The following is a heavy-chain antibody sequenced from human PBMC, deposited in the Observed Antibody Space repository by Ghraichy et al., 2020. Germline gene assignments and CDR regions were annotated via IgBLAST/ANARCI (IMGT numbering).Heavy chain of an antibody. V-gene: IGHV4-59*01. CDR2: IYYSGST. J-gene: IGHJ4*02. CDR3: ARGKSGSYRVFDY. D-gene: IGHD1-26*01. CDR1: GGSISSYY. Sequence: SETLSLTCTVSGGSISSYYWSWIRQPPGKGLEWIGYIYYSGSTNYNPSLKSRVTISVDTSKNQFSLKLSSVTAADTAVYYCARGKSGSYRVFDYWGQGTLVTVSS.